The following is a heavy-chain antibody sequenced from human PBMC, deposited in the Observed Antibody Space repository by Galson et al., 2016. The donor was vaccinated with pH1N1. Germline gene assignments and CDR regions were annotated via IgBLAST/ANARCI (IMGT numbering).Heavy chain of an antibody. CDR2: TWYDGSDK. CDR3: ARADYGDYVGYFDL. V-gene: IGHV3-33*01. Sequence: SLRLSCAASGFTFSSYGMHWVRLAPGKGLEWVAVTWYDGSDKYYADSVKGRFTISRDNSKNTLYLQMNSRRAEDTAVYYCARADYGDYVGYFDLWGRGTLVTVSS. J-gene: IGHJ2*01. D-gene: IGHD4-17*01. CDR1: GFTFSSYG.